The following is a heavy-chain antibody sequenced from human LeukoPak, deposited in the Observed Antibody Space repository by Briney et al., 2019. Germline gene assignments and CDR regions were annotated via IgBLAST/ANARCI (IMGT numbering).Heavy chain of an antibody. D-gene: IGHD4-23*01. CDR3: ARHPDYGGNFDS. CDR1: GGSLSSYY. V-gene: IGHV4-59*01. J-gene: IGHJ4*02. Sequence: SETLSLTCTVSGGSLSSYYWYWIRQTPGKGLEWIGFIYYSGSTNCNPSLESRVTISVDTSKNQFSLKLSSVTAADTAVYYCARHPDYGGNFDSWGQGTLVTVSS. CDR2: IYYSGST.